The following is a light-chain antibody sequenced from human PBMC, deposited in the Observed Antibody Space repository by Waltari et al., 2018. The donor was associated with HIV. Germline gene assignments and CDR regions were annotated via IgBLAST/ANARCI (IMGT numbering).Light chain of an antibody. CDR1: TGAVTRGHS. CDR3: LLSYGGPRV. V-gene: IGLV7-46*01. CDR2: DTS. J-gene: IGLJ2*01. Sequence: QAVVTQEPSLTVSPGGTVTLTCGSSTGAVTRGHSPYWFPQRPGQAPRTLIHDTSNKHSWTPARFSGSLLGGKAALTLSGAQPEDEAEYYCLLSYGGPRVFGGGTKLTVL.